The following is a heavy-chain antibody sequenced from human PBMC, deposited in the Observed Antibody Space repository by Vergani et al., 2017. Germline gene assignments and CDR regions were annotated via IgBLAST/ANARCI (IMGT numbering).Heavy chain of an antibody. J-gene: IGHJ5*02. V-gene: IGHV3-23*01. D-gene: IGHD3-3*01. CDR3: AKSEVPLRVLEWLSNEVDWFDP. CDR1: GFTFSSYA. Sequence: EVQLLESGGGLVQPGGSLRLSCAASGFTFSSYAMSWVRQAPGKGLEWVSAISGSGGSTYYADSVKGRFTISRDNSKNTLYLQMNSLRAEDTAVYYCAKSEVPLRVLEWLSNEVDWFDPWGQGTLVTVSS. CDR2: ISGSGGST.